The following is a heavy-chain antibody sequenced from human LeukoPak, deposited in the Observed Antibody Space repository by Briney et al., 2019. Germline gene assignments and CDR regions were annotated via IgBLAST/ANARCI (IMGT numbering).Heavy chain of an antibody. Sequence: PGGSLRLSCAASGFTFSNYAMNWVRQAPGKGLEWVSSISDGGGTTYYADSVKGRFTISRDNSKNTLYLQMNSLRAEDTAVYYCAKFGKMVRGVIQNWFDPWGQGTLVTVSS. CDR2: ISDGGGTT. V-gene: IGHV3-23*01. CDR1: GFTFSNYA. CDR3: AKFGKMVRGVIQNWFDP. J-gene: IGHJ5*02. D-gene: IGHD3-10*01.